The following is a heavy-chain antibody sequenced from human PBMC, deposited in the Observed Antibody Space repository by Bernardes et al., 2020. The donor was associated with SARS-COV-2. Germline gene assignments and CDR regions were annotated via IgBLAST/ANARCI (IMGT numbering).Heavy chain of an antibody. CDR2: ISSTSVHI. J-gene: IGHJ4*02. V-gene: IGHV3-21*01. CDR1: EFTFSSYT. D-gene: IGHD2-21*02. Sequence: GGSLRLSCAASEFTFSSYTMNWVRQAPGKGLEWVSSISSTSVHIYYADSVKGRFTISRDNAKNSVYLQMNSVRAEDTALYYCSRGVMVTTNCYYFDYWGQGSLVTVSS. CDR3: SRGVMVTTNCYYFDY.